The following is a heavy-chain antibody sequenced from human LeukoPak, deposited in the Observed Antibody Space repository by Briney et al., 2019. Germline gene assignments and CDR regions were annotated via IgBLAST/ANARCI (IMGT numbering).Heavy chain of an antibody. J-gene: IGHJ6*02. Sequence: PGGSLRLSCAASGFTFSSYEMNWARQAPGKGLEWVSYISSSGSTIYYADSVKGRFTISRDNAKNSLYLQMNSLRAEDTAVYYCARGAVVPAASELNPGWYYYYGMDVWGQGTTVTVSS. CDR2: ISSSGSTI. D-gene: IGHD2-2*01. CDR1: GFTFSSYE. CDR3: ARGAVVPAASELNPGWYYYYGMDV. V-gene: IGHV3-48*03.